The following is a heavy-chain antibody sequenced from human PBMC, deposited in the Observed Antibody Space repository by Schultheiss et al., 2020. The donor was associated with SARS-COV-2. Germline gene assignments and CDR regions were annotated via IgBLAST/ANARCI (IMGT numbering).Heavy chain of an antibody. CDR3: ARDRRGLVRGIIDY. V-gene: IGHV3-23*01. CDR2: VSQTGDST. J-gene: IGHJ4*02. D-gene: IGHD3-10*01. Sequence: GESLKISCGASGFTFSSYAMSWVRQAPGTGLEWVSGVSQTGDSTYYADSVKGRFTISRDNAKNSLYLQMNSLRAEDTAVYYCARDRRGLVRGIIDYWGQGTLVTVSS. CDR1: GFTFSSYA.